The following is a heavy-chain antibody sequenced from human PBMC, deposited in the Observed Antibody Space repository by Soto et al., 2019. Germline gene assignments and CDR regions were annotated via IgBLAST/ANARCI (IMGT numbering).Heavy chain of an antibody. V-gene: IGHV1-46*01. CDR2: INPSGGST. CDR1: GYTFTSYY. Sequence: ASVKVSCKASGYTFTSYYMHWVRQAPGQGLEWMGIINPSGGSTSYTQNFQGRVTMTRDTSTSTVYMELSSLRSEDTAVYYCARDTTRPGLRYFDWSPTLEYYYYGMDVWGQGTTVTGS. D-gene: IGHD3-9*01. J-gene: IGHJ6*02. CDR3: ARDTTRPGLRYFDWSPTLEYYYYGMDV.